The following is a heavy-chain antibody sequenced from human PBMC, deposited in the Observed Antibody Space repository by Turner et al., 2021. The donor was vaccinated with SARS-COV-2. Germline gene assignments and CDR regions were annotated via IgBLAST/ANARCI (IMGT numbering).Heavy chain of an antibody. CDR3: ARHPLNYDFWSGYYYYGMDV. CDR2: IYYSGST. V-gene: IGHV4-59*08. D-gene: IGHD3-3*01. CDR1: GGPISSYY. J-gene: IGHJ6*02. Sequence: QVQLQESGPGLVTPSETLSLTCTVSGGPISSYYWSWNRQPPGKGLEWIGNIYYSGSTNYNPSLKSRVTISVDTSKNQFSLKLSSVTAADTAVYYCARHPLNYDFWSGYYYYGMDVWGQGTTVTVSS.